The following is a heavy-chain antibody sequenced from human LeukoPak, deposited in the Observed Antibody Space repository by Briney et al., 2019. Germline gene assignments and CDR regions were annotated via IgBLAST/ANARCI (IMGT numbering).Heavy chain of an antibody. J-gene: IGHJ4*02. Sequence: PSDTLFLTCTVSDYSISSGYGYYWGWIRQPPGKGLEWIGNMYHSGITYYNHFNSSLKSRVTISIDTSKNQFSLRLTSVTAADTAVYFCATLVSTRYYFDYWGQGTLVTVSS. CDR3: ATLVSTRYYFDY. D-gene: IGHD5/OR15-5a*01. V-gene: IGHV4-38-2*02. CDR1: DYSISSGYGYY. CDR2: MYHSGIT.